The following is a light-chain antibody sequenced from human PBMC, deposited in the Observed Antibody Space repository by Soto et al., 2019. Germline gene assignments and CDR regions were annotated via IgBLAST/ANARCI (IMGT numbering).Light chain of an antibody. J-gene: IGLJ1*01. CDR3: SSYAGSNNFV. CDR2: EVS. V-gene: IGLV2-8*01. CDR1: SSDIGGYNY. Sequence: QSALTQPPSASGSPGQSVTISCTETSSDIGGYNYVSWYQQHPGKAPKVMIYEVSKRPSGVPDRFSGSKSGNTASLTVSGLQAEDEADYYCSSYAGSNNFVFGTGTKVTVL.